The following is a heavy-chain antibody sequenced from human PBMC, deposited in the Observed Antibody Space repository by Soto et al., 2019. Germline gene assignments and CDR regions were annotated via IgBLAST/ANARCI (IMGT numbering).Heavy chain of an antibody. CDR1: GYTFTNFG. CDR2: ISAYNGNT. J-gene: IGHJ4*02. CDR3: ARGGTPIDN. V-gene: IGHV1-18*01. Sequence: QVHLVQSGAEVKKPGASVKVSCTASGYTFTNFGISWVRQAPGQGLEWMGWISAYNGNTNYAQKFQGRVNMTTYSSARTADMALRSLRSDDTALYYCARGGTPIDNWGQGTLFTVSS. D-gene: IGHD3-16*01.